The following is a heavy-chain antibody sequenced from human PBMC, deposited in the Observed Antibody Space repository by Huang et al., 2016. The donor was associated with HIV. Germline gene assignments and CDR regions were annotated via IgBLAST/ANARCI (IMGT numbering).Heavy chain of an antibody. Sequence: QVQLEQWGTGLLKPSETLSLTCAVYVGSFSGYFWKWIRQSPGKGLEWIGQINHAGVTDYNPSLKSRATISVDTSKNQCSLKLTSVTAADTAIYYCAREIMISFGGPFDSWGHGNLVTVSS. CDR2: INHAGVT. V-gene: IGHV4-34*02. J-gene: IGHJ5*01. CDR1: VGSFSGYF. D-gene: IGHD3-16*01. CDR3: AREIMISFGGPFDS.